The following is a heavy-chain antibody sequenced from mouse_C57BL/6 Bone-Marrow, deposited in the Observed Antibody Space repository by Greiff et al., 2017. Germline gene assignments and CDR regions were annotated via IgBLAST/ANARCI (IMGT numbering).Heavy chain of an antibody. D-gene: IGHD2-2*01. CDR2: IDPSDSYT. J-gene: IGHJ4*01. CDR1: GYTFTSYW. CDR3: ASGRLGLRRRAMDY. Sequence: VQLQQPGAELVRPGTSVKLSCKASGYTFTSYWMHWVKQRPGQGLEWIGVIDPSDSYTNYNQKFKGKATLTVDTSSSTAYMQLSSLTSEDSAVYYCASGRLGLRRRAMDYWGQGTSVTVSS. V-gene: IGHV1-59*01.